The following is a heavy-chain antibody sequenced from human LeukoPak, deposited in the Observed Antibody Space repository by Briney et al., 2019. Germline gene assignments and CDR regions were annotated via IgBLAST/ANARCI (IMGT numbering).Heavy chain of an antibody. CDR1: GFTFSSYW. V-gene: IGHV3-7*04. Sequence: PGGSLRLSCAPSGFTFSSYWMSWVRQAPGKGLEWVANIKQVGSEKKYVDSVKGRFAISRDNAENSLYLQMNSLKAEDTAVYYCGRFTRSGDSVYWGQGTPVTVSS. J-gene: IGHJ4*02. CDR2: IKQVGSEK. CDR3: GRFTRSGDSVY. D-gene: IGHD7-27*01.